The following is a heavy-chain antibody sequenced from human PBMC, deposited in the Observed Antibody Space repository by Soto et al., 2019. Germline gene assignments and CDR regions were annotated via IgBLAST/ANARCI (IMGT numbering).Heavy chain of an antibody. V-gene: IGHV3-15*01. CDR2: IKSKTDVGPT. CDR3: TPDLWVGYYYYHIDV. CDR1: GFTFSNAW. Sequence: EVQLVESGGGLVKPAGSLRLSCAASGFTFSNAWMSWVRQAPGKGLEWVGRIKSKTDVGPTDYAAPVKGRFTISRDDSKNTQHLQRTSLKTAAPAVYYCTPDLWVGYYYYHIDVWGKGTTVTVSS. D-gene: IGHD1-26*01. J-gene: IGHJ6*03.